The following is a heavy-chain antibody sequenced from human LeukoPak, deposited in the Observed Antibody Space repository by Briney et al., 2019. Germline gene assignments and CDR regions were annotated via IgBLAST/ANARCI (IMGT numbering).Heavy chain of an antibody. CDR3: ARERIAAASVFDY. CDR1: GGTFSSYT. CDR2: IIPILGIA. Sequence: SVKVSCKASGGTFSSYTISWVRQAPGQGLEWMGRIIPILGIANYARKFQGRVTITADKSTSTAYMELSSLRSEDTAVYYCARERIAAASVFDYWGQGTLVTVSS. D-gene: IGHD6-13*01. J-gene: IGHJ4*02. V-gene: IGHV1-69*04.